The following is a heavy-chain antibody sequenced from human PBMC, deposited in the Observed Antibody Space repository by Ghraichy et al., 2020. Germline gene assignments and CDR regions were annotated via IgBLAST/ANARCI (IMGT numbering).Heavy chain of an antibody. V-gene: IGHV4-59*01. J-gene: IGHJ6*02. D-gene: IGHD2-15*01. CDR3: ARDLVVAAPFRIQKYYYYGMDV. CDR1: GGSISSYY. CDR2: IYYSGST. Sequence: SQTLSLTCTVSGGSISSYYWSWIRQPPGKGLEWIGYIYYSGSTNYNPSLKSRVTISVDTSKNQFSLKLSSVTAADTAVYYCARDLVVAAPFRIQKYYYYGMDVWGQGTTVTVSS.